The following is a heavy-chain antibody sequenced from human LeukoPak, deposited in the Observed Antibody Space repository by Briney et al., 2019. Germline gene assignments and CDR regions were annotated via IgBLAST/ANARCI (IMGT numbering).Heavy chain of an antibody. CDR2: IRPDARDK. J-gene: IGHJ3*02. CDR1: GLTFSGYW. Sequence: GGSLRLSCAASGLTFSGYWMTWVRQAPGKGLEWLANIRPDARDKNYVDSVKGRFTISRDNAKNSLYLQMNSLRVDDTAVYYCARDRGYKAFDIWGQGTMVTVSS. V-gene: IGHV3-7*05. CDR3: ARDRGYKAFDI. D-gene: IGHD5-18*01.